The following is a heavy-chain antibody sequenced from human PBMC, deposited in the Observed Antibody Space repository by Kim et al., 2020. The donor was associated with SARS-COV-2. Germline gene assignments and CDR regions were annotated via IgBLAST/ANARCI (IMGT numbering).Heavy chain of an antibody. Sequence: SETLSLTCTVSGGSVSSGSYYWSWIRQPPGKGLEWIGYIYYSGSTNYNPSLKSRVTISVDTSKNQFSLKLSSVTAADTAMYYCARTFTFYYGSGSYYNLRYYYYMDVWRKGTTVTVSS. V-gene: IGHV4-61*01. CDR1: GGSVSSGSYY. CDR2: IYYSGST. CDR3: ARTFTFYYGSGSYYNLRYYYYMDV. J-gene: IGHJ6*03. D-gene: IGHD3-10*01.